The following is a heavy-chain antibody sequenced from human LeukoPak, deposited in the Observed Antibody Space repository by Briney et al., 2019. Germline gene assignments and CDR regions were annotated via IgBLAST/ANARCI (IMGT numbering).Heavy chain of an antibody. D-gene: IGHD2-2*01. CDR3: ARGGGFCSSTSCYRLDY. CDR1: GFTFSTYW. V-gene: IGHV3-7*04. Sequence: PGGSLRLSCAGSGFTFSTYWMSWVRQAPGKGLEWVANIKQDGSEKYYVDSVKGRFTISRDNAKSSLFLQMNSLRAEDTAVYYGARGGGFCSSTSCYRLDYWGQGTLVSVSS. CDR2: IKQDGSEK. J-gene: IGHJ4*02.